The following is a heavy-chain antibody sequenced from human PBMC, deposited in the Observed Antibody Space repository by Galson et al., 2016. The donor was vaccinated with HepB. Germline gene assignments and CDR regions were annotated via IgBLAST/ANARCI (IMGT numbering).Heavy chain of an antibody. J-gene: IGHJ4*02. CDR2: ISYDGSNK. CDR1: GFTFSSYG. D-gene: IGHD3-22*01. V-gene: IGHV3-30*18. CDR3: AKDGYYYASSGYYTYYFDY. Sequence: SLRLSCAASGFTFSSYGMHWVRQTPGKGLEWVAVISYDGSNKYYAASVKGRFTISRDNSKNTLYLQMNSLRAEDPAVYYCAKDGYYYASSGYYTYYFDYWGQGTLVTVSS.